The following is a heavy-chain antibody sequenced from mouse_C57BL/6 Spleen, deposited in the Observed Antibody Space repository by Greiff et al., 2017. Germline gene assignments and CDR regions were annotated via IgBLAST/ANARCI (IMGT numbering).Heavy chain of an antibody. CDR1: GFTFSDYG. D-gene: IGHD2-10*02. J-gene: IGHJ4*01. Sequence: EVMLVESGGGLVKPGGSLKLSCAASGFTFSDYGMHWVRQAPEKGLEWVAYISSGSSTIYYADTVKGRFTISRDNAKHTLFLQMTSLRSEDTAMYYCATYGNYVYAMDYWGQGTSVTVSS. CDR3: ATYGNYVYAMDY. V-gene: IGHV5-17*01. CDR2: ISSGSSTI.